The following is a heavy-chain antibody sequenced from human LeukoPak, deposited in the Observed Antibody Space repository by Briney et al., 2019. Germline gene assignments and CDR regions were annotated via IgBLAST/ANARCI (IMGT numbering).Heavy chain of an antibody. J-gene: IGHJ1*01. V-gene: IGHV4-59*01. CDR3: ARGGDDSSGWYLYFQH. CDR1: GGSISSYY. D-gene: IGHD6-19*01. Sequence: PSETLSLTCTVSGGSISSYYWSWIRQPPGKGLEWIGYIYYSGSTNYNPSLKSRVTISVDTSKNQFSLKLSSVTAADTAVYYCARGGDDSSGWYLYFQHWGQGTLVTVSS. CDR2: IYYSGST.